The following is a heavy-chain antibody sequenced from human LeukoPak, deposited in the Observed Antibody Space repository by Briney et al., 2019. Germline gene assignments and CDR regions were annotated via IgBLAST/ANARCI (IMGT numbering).Heavy chain of an antibody. CDR3: ARTPPAYCSGGSCYIDY. D-gene: IGHD2-15*01. Sequence: GGSLRLSCAASGFTVSSNYMSWVRHAPGKGLEWVSGINWNGGSTGYADSVKGRFTISRDNAKNSLYLQMNSLRAEDTALYYCARTPPAYCSGGSCYIDYWGQGTLVTVSS. CDR2: INWNGGST. CDR1: GFTVSSNY. J-gene: IGHJ4*02. V-gene: IGHV3-20*04.